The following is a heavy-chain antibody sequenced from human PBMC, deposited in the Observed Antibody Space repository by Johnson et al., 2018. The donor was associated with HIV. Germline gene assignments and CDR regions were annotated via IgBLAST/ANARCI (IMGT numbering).Heavy chain of an antibody. CDR3: ARRGWELWTTQNAFDI. CDR2: INWNGGST. Sequence: VQLVESGGGVVQPGGSLRLSCAASGFTFSSYGMHWVRQAPGKWLEWVSGINWNGGSTGYADSVKGRFNISRDNAKNSLFLQMNSLRAEDTALYYCARRGWELWTTQNAFDIWGQGTMVTVSS. D-gene: IGHD1-26*01. V-gene: IGHV3-20*04. CDR1: GFTFSSYG. J-gene: IGHJ3*02.